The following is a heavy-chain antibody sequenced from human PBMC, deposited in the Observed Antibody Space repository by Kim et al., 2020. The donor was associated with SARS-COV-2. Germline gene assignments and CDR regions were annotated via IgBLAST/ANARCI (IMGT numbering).Heavy chain of an antibody. J-gene: IGHJ5*02. V-gene: IGHV4-34*01. CDR3: ARGLTYYYGSGDKNWFDP. D-gene: IGHD3-10*01. Sequence: KSRVTIAVDTSKNQFSLKLSSVTAADTAVYYCARGLTYYYGSGDKNWFDPWGQGTLVTVSS.